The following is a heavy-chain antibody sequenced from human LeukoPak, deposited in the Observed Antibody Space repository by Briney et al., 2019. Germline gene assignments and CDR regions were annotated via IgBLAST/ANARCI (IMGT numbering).Heavy chain of an antibody. CDR3: ARDRKWLLTFDL. Sequence: GGSLRLSCAVSGFTVSSNYMSWVRQAPGKGLEWVSVISSGGNTYYADSVKGRFTISRDNYKNTLYLQMNSLRADDTAVYYCARDRKWLLTFDLWGQGTLVTVSS. D-gene: IGHD6-19*01. CDR2: ISSGGNT. J-gene: IGHJ4*02. CDR1: GFTVSSNY. V-gene: IGHV3-66*01.